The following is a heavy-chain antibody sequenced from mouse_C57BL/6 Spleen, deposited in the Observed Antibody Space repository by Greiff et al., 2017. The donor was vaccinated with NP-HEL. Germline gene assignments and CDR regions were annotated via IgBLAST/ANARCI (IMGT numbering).Heavy chain of an antibody. Sequence: EVMLVESGGGLVKPGGSLKLSCAASGFTFSSYTMSWVRQTPEKRLEWVATISGGGGNTYYPDSVKGRFTISRDNANNTLYLQMSSLSSEDTALYYVARHELTGYYFDYWGQGTTLTVSS. CDR1: GFTFSSYT. J-gene: IGHJ2*01. V-gene: IGHV5-9*01. CDR3: ARHELTGYYFDY. CDR2: ISGGGGNT. D-gene: IGHD4-1*01.